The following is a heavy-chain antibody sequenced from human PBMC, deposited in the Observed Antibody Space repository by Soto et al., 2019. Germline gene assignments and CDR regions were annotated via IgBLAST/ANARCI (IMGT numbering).Heavy chain of an antibody. CDR1: GFTFSSYA. Sequence: EVQLLESGGGLVQPGGSLRLSCAASGFTFSSYAMSWVRQAPGKGLEWVSAISGSAGSTYYTDSVKGRFTISRDNSKNTLYLQMNNMGDEDTAIYYCAKRSDGAQYFYYYGMDVGGQGTTVTVSS. CDR3: AKRSDGAQYFYYYGMDV. J-gene: IGHJ6*02. D-gene: IGHD4-17*01. V-gene: IGHV3-23*01. CDR2: ISGSAGST.